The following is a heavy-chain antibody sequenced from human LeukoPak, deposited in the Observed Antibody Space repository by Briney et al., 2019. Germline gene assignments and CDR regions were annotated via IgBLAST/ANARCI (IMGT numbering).Heavy chain of an antibody. CDR2: GNESGGT. D-gene: IGHD2-8*01. Sequence: SETLSLTCTVSGGSITSYYWSWIRQPPGKGLEWIGEGNESGGTKFNPSLKSRATISADTSKNQFSLKLSSVTAADTAVYYCAKNGQSGFSFDPWGQGTLVTVSS. J-gene: IGHJ5*02. CDR1: GGSITSYY. V-gene: IGHV4-34*01. CDR3: AKNGQSGFSFDP.